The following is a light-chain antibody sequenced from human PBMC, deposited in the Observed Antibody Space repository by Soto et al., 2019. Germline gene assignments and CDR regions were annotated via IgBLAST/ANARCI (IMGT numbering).Light chain of an antibody. CDR3: QQYGSSLIT. Sequence: ERVVTQSPGTLSLSPGERATLSCRASQSVSISYFAWYQQQPGQAPRLLIYGASYRAPGIPDRFSGSGSGTDFTLTISSLEFGDSAVYYCQQYGSSLITFGQGTRLAIK. V-gene: IGKV3-20*01. CDR2: GAS. CDR1: QSVSISY. J-gene: IGKJ5*01.